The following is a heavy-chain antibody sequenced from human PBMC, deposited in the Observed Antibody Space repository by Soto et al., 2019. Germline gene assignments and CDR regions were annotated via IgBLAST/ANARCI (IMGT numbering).Heavy chain of an antibody. Sequence: GESLKISCAASGFTVSNNYMIWFRLPPGKGLEWVSLIYSGGTTYYADSVKGRFTISRDNSKNTLYLQMNSLRVEDTAVYYCAKDWGVANYYDSAFQHWGQGTLVTVSS. V-gene: IGHV3-53*01. J-gene: IGHJ1*01. CDR2: IYSGGTT. CDR3: AKDWGVANYYDSAFQH. D-gene: IGHD3-22*01. CDR1: GFTVSNNY.